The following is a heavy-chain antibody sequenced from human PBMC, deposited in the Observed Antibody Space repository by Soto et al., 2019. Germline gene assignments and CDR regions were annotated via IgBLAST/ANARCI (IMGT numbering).Heavy chain of an antibody. CDR2: ISSSSSYI. V-gene: IGHV3-21*01. Sequence: PGGSLRLSCAASGFTFSSYSMNWIRQAPGKGLEWVSSISSSSSYIYYADSVKGRFTISRDNAKNSLYLQMNSLRAEDTAVYYCARDRSSGWPNFDYWGQGTLVTVSS. J-gene: IGHJ4*02. CDR1: GFTFSSYS. CDR3: ARDRSSGWPNFDY. D-gene: IGHD6-19*01.